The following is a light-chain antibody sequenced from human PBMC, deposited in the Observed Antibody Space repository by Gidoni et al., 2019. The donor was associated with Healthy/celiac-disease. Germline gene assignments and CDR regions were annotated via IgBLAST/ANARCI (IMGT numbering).Light chain of an antibody. J-gene: IGKJ4*01. Sequence: IRLTPSPSSFSASTGDRVTITCRASHGISSYLAWYQQKPGKAPKLLIYAASTLQSGVPSRFSGSGSWTAFTLTISCLQPEDFATYYCQQYYSYPPFTFGRGTKVEIK. CDR1: HGISSY. V-gene: IGKV1-8*01. CDR2: AAS. CDR3: QQYYSYPPFT.